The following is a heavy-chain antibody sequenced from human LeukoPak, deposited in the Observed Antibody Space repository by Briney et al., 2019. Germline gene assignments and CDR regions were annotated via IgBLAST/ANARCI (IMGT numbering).Heavy chain of an antibody. CDR1: GGSINDYY. J-gene: IGHJ6*04. CDR3: ARGLQRYYYYFLDV. V-gene: IGHV4-59*01. CDR2: IYYTGIT. D-gene: IGHD4-11*01. Sequence: PSETLSLTCAVSGGSINDYYWSWIRQPPGKGLEWIGFIYYTGITNSNPSLRSRVTISVDTSKNQLSLNLTSVTAADTAVYYCARGLQRYYYYFLDVWGTGTTVTVSS.